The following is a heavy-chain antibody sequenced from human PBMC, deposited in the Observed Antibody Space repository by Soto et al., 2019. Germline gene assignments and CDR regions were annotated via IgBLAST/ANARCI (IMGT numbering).Heavy chain of an antibody. Sequence: GASVKVSCKASGYSFTDYHIHWVRQAPGQGLEWLGRINPKSGGTSTAQKFQGWVTMTTDTSSSTASMELTRLTSDDTAIYYCARGDSTDCSNGVCSFFYNHDMDVWG. V-gene: IGHV1-2*04. CDR3: ARGDSTDCSNGVCSFFYNHDMDV. CDR1: GYSFTDYH. D-gene: IGHD2-8*01. CDR2: INPKSGGT. J-gene: IGHJ6*02.